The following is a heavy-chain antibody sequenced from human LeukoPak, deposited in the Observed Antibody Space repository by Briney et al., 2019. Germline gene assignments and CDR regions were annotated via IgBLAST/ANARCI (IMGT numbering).Heavy chain of an antibody. Sequence: QSGGSLRLSCAASGFTFSSYAMSWVRQAPGKGLEWVSAISGSGGNTYYADSVKGRFTISRDNSKNTLYLQMNSLRAEDTAVYYCAVYRYSGSPNVDYWGQGTLVTVSS. CDR1: GFTFSSYA. CDR3: AVYRYSGSPNVDY. J-gene: IGHJ4*02. CDR2: ISGSGGNT. D-gene: IGHD3-10*01. V-gene: IGHV3-23*01.